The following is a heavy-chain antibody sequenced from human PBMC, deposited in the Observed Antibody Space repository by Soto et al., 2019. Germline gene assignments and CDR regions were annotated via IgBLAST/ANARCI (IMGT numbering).Heavy chain of an antibody. D-gene: IGHD2-15*01. CDR1: GVTFSNYA. Sequence: SVKVSCKASGVTFSNYALSWVRQAPGQGLEWMGGIIPIFGTANYAQKFQGRVTITADESTSTAYMELSSLNSEDTAVYYCAGASQTPRFNYYYYGLDVWGQGTTVTVSS. CDR3: AGASQTPRFNYYYYGLDV. CDR2: IIPIFGTA. J-gene: IGHJ6*02. V-gene: IGHV1-69*13.